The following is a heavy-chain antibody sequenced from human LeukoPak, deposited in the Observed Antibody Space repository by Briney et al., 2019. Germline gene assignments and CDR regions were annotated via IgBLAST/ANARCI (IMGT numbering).Heavy chain of an antibody. CDR2: IIPIFGTA. CDR1: GGTFSSYA. CDR3: NYFWSGYFLFDY. V-gene: IGHV1-69*05. D-gene: IGHD3-3*01. Sequence: ASVKVSCKASGGTFSSYAISWVRQAPRQGLEWMGRIIPIFGTANYAQKFQGRVTITTDESTSTAYMELSSLRSEDTAVYYCNYFWSGYFLFDYWGQGTLVTVSS. J-gene: IGHJ4*02.